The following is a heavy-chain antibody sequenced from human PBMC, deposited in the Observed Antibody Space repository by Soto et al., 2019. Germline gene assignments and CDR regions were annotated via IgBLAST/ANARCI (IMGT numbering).Heavy chain of an antibody. CDR2: IQSGGST. Sequence: EVQLVESGGGLVQPGGSLRLSCAASGFTVSTKYMSWVRQAPGKGLEWVSLIQSGGSTYYAGFVEGRFTISRDNSENMLFLQMNSLRVEDTAMYYCRGDDCYCGGGGCYGVPMDVWGKATTVTVSA. CDR3: RGDDCYCGGGGCYGVPMDV. D-gene: IGHD2-15*01. V-gene: IGHV3-66*01. CDR1: GFTVSTKY. J-gene: IGHJ6*04.